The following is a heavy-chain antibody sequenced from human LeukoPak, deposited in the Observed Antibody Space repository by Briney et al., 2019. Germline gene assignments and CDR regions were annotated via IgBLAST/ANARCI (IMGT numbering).Heavy chain of an antibody. J-gene: IGHJ5*02. CDR3: ARLPVELRANWFDP. D-gene: IGHD1-26*01. Sequence: PSQTLSLTCTVSGGSISSGDYYWSWIRQPPGTGLEWIGYIYYSGSTYYNPSLKSRVTISVDTSKNQFSLKLSSVTAADTAVYYCARLPVELRANWFDPWGQGTLVTVSS. V-gene: IGHV4-30-4*08. CDR1: GGSISSGDYY. CDR2: IYYSGST.